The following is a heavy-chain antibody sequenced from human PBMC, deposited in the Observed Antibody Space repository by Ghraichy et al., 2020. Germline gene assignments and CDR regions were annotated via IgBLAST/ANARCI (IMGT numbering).Heavy chain of an antibody. CDR1: GYSFTTNW. J-gene: IGHJ4*02. D-gene: IGHD2-15*01. CDR3: GRHLGYCGGGSCRIDY. Sequence: XESLNISCKGSGYSFTTNWIGWVRQMPGKGLEWMGIIYPGDSDTRYSPSFQGQVTISADKSISTAYLQWSSLKASDTAMYYCGRHLGYCGGGSCRIDYWGQGTLVTVSS. CDR2: IYPGDSDT. V-gene: IGHV5-51*01.